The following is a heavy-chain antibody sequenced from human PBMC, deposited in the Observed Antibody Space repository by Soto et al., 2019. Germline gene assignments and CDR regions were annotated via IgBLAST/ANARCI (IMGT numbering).Heavy chain of an antibody. V-gene: IGHV1-69*13. J-gene: IGHJ4*02. D-gene: IGHD3-22*01. Sequence: SVKVSCKASGGTFSSYAISWVRQAPGQGLEWMGGIIPIFGTANYAQKFQGRVTITADESTGTAYMELSSLRSEDTAVYYCARDYYDSSGYYLFLYWGQGTLVTVSS. CDR3: ARDYYDSSGYYLFLY. CDR1: GGTFSSYA. CDR2: IIPIFGTA.